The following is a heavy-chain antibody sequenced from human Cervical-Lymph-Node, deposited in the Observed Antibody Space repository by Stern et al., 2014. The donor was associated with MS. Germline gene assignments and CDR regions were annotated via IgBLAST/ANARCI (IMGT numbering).Heavy chain of an antibody. V-gene: IGHV3-7*01. CDR1: GFSFSNYW. CDR2: VKGVGSAE. Sequence: EVQLVESGGALVQPGGSLRLSCLVSGFSFSNYWMSWVRLTPGQGLEWVANVKGVGSAEVYMDSVKGRFTVSKDDATNSQYLQMNSLRVEDTGIYYCARKVAAGAWIDYWGQGTVVTVSS. D-gene: IGHD2-15*01. CDR3: ARKVAAGAWIDY. J-gene: IGHJ4*02.